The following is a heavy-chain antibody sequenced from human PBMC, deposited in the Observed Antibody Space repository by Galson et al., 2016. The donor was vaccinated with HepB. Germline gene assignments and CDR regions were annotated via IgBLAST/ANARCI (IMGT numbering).Heavy chain of an antibody. CDR2: INHSGSS. V-gene: IGHV4-34*01. CDR1: GGSFSGYY. J-gene: IGHJ4*02. D-gene: IGHD6-13*01. Sequence: SETLSLTCGVYGGSFSGYYWSWIRQTPGKGLEWIGEINHSGSSTYNPSLKSRVTVSVDTSKNQFSLKLSSVTAADTALYYCARAHSWPVALYWGQGTLVTVSS. CDR3: ARAHSWPVALY.